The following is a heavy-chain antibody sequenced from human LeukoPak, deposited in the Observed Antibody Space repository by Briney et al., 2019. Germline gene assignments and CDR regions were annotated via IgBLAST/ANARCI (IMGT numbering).Heavy chain of an antibody. CDR1: GFTFSSYR. J-gene: IGHJ5*02. V-gene: IGHV3-74*01. Sequence: LAGGSLRLSCAASGFTFSSYRMHWVRQAPGKGLVWVSRINSDGSSTSYADSVKGRFTISRDNAKNTLYLQMNSLRAEDTAVYYCARDGDAWYYYDSSGQRFDPWGQGTLVTVSS. CDR2: INSDGSST. CDR3: ARDGDAWYYYDSSGQRFDP. D-gene: IGHD3-22*01.